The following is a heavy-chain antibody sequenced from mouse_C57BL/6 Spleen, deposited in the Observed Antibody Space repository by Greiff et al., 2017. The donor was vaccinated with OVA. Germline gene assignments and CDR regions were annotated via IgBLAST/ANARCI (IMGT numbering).Heavy chain of an antibody. Sequence: EVQLQQSGPELVKPGASVKISCKASGYSFTGYYMNWVKQSPEKSLEWIGEINPSTGGTTYNQKFKAKATLTVDKSSSTAYMQLKSLTSEDSAVYYCAREPTGTEIYYAMDYWGQGTSVTVSS. V-gene: IGHV1-42*01. J-gene: IGHJ4*01. CDR1: GYSFTGYY. CDR2: INPSTGGT. CDR3: AREPTGTEIYYAMDY. D-gene: IGHD4-1*02.